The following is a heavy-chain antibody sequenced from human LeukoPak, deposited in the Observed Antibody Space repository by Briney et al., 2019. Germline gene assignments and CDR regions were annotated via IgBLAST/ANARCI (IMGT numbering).Heavy chain of an antibody. J-gene: IGHJ5*02. Sequence: ASVKVSCKTSGYSFTSDGISWVRHAPGQGLEWMGWISAYNGDTNYAQMLQGRVTMTPDTSTSTAYMELRSLRSDDTAVYYCARADRLDGGPYLIGPWGQGTLVTVSS. V-gene: IGHV1-18*01. CDR3: ARADRLDGGPYLIGP. CDR2: ISAYNGDT. D-gene: IGHD2-21*01. CDR1: GYSFTSDG.